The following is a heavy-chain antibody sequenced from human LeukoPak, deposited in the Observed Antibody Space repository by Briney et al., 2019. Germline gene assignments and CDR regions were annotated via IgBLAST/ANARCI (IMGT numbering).Heavy chain of an antibody. V-gene: IGHV1-24*01. Sequence: ASLKVSCKVSGYTLTELSMHWVRQAPGKGLEWTGGFDPEDVETIYAQKIQGRVTMTEDKSTAKAYMELSSLRSEDTAVYYCATDRRYSSGWIPTGYYYYGMDVWGQGTTVTVSS. D-gene: IGHD6-19*01. J-gene: IGHJ6*02. CDR2: FDPEDVET. CDR1: GYTLTELS. CDR3: ATDRRYSSGWIPTGYYYYGMDV.